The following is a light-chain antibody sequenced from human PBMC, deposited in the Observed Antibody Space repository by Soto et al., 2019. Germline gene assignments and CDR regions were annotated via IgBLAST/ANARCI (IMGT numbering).Light chain of an antibody. CDR2: KAS. V-gene: IGKV1-5*03. CDR3: QQYNSYSPPWT. CDR1: QSISSW. J-gene: IGKJ1*01. Sequence: DIQMTQSPSTLSASVGDRVTITCRASQSISSWLAWYQQKPGKAPKLLIYKASSLESGVPSRFSGSGSGTEFTLTISSLQPDDFATYYCQQYNSYSPPWTFGQATKVEIK.